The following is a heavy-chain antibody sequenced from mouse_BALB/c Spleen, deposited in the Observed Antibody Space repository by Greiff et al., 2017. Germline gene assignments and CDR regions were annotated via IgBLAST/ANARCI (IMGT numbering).Heavy chain of an antibody. CDR1: GFTFSSYT. CDR3: ARHGVPYAMDY. V-gene: IGHV5-12-2*01. CDR2: ISNGGGST. Sequence: EVHLVESGGGLVQPGGSLKLSCAASGFTFSSYTMSWVRQTPEKRLEWVAYISNGGGSTYYPDTVKGRFTISRDNAKNTLYLQMSSLKSEDTAMYYCARHGVPYAMDYWGQGTSVTVSS. J-gene: IGHJ4*01.